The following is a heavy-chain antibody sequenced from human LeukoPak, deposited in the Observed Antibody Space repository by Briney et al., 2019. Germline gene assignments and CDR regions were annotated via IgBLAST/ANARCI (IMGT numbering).Heavy chain of an antibody. CDR2: IYYSGST. CDR3: ARDSGVSWDFGY. D-gene: IGHD3-3*01. CDR1: GGSFSGYY. V-gene: IGHV4-59*01. J-gene: IGHJ4*02. Sequence: SETLSLTCAVYGGSFSGYYWSWIRQPPGKGLEWIGYIYYSGSTNYNPSLKSRVTISVDTSKNQFSLKLSSVTAADTAVYYCARDSGVSWDFGYWGQGTLVTVSS.